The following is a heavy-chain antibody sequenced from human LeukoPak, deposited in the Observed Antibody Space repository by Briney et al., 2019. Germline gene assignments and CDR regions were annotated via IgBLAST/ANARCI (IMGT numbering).Heavy chain of an antibody. CDR2: IHTSGST. V-gene: IGHV4-4*07. J-gene: IGHJ6*03. Sequence: SETLSLTCTVSGGSISSYYWSWIRQPAGKGLEWIGRIHTSGSTNYNPSLKSRVTISVDKSKNQFSLKLSSVTAADTAVYYCARGPYQLPFYYYYYMDVWGKGTTVTVSS. CDR3: ARGPYQLPFYYYYYMDV. CDR1: GGSISSYY. D-gene: IGHD2-2*01.